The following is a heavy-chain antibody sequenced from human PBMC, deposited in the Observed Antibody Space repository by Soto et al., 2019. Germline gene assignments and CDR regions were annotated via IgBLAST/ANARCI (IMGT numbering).Heavy chain of an antibody. CDR3: ARVGAAADPNYYYYGMDV. CDR1: GDSVSSNSAA. CDR2: TYYRSKWYN. V-gene: IGHV6-1*01. Sequence: SQTLSLTCAISGDSVSSNSAAWNWIRQSPSRGLEWLGRTYYRSKWYNDYAVSVKSRITINPDTSKNQFSLQLNSVTPEDTAVYYCARVGAAADPNYYYYGMDVWGQGTTVTVSS. D-gene: IGHD6-13*01. J-gene: IGHJ6*02.